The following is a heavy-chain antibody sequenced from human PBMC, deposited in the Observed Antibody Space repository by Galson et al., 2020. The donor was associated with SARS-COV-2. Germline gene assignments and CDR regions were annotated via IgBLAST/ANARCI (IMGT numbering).Heavy chain of an antibody. V-gene: IGHV3-74*03. CDR1: GVTRSRYW. CDR2: IKSDGSRT. CDR3: ARVHPLGGGGSYFDS. J-gene: IGHJ4*02. Sequence: GETLKISCGATGVTRSRYWKHWVRQAPGRGLVWVTRIKSDGSRTEYADSVKGRFTISRDNAKRTLYLQMNSLRAEDTALYYCARVHPLGGGGSYFDSWGQGVLVTVSS. D-gene: IGHD1-1*01.